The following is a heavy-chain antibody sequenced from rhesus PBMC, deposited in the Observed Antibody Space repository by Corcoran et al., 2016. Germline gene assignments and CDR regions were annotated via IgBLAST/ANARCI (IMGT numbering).Heavy chain of an antibody. CDR2: IDGNIAGT. CDR1: GGSLRGFY. Sequence: QVQLQESGPGLVKPSETLSLTCAVSGGSLRGFYWSLIRQPPGQGLEWIGNIDGNIAGTNYNPSLKSRVTISKDTSKNQFSLKLSSVTAADTAVYYCARLIAAAGPYGLDSWGQGVVVTVSS. J-gene: IGHJ6*01. D-gene: IGHD6S26*01. V-gene: IGHV4-81*01. CDR3: ARLIAAAGPYGLDS.